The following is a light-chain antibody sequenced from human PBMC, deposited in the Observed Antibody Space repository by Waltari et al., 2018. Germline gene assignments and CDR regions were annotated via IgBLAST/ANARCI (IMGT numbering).Light chain of an antibody. J-gene: IGKJ3*01. V-gene: IGKV3-15*01. CDR3: QQYNNWPPPYT. Sequence: EIVMTQSPATLSVSPGERATLSCRASQSVSSNLAWYQQKPGQAPRLLIYGASTRATGIPARFSGIWSLTEFTLTISSLQSEDFAVYYCQQYNNWPPPYTFGPGTKVDIK. CDR1: QSVSSN. CDR2: GAS.